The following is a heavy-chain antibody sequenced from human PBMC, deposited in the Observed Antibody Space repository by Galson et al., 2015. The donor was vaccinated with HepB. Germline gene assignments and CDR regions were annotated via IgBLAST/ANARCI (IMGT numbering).Heavy chain of an antibody. Sequence: SLRLSCAASGFTFSSCAMHWVRQAPGMGLEWVAFISYDGTLKFHSDSVRGRFTISRDDSENTLYLQMNSLRAEDTAAYYCAKDLTSGWALDFWGQGALVTVSS. CDR3: AKDLTSGWALDF. CDR2: ISYDGTLK. V-gene: IGHV3-30*18. D-gene: IGHD6-19*01. J-gene: IGHJ4*02. CDR1: GFTFSSCA.